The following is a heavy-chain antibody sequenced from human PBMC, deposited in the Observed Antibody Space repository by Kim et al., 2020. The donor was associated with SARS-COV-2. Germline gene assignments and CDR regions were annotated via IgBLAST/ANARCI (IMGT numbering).Heavy chain of an antibody. D-gene: IGHD3-22*01. CDR3: ARDRLIYYYDSSGYYSSDAFDI. V-gene: IGHV3-21*01. CDR2: ISSSSSYI. J-gene: IGHJ3*02. Sequence: GGSLRLSCAASGFTFSSYSMNWVRQAPGKGLEWVSSISSSSSYIYYADSVKGRFTISRDNAKNSLYLQMNSLRAEDTAVYYCARDRLIYYYDSSGYYSSDAFDIWGQGTMVTVSS. CDR1: GFTFSSYS.